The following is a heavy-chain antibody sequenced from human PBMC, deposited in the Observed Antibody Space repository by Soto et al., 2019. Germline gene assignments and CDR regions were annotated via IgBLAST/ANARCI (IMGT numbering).Heavy chain of an antibody. J-gene: IGHJ4*02. V-gene: IGHV3-30*18. CDR1: GFTFSSYG. D-gene: IGHD1-26*01. Sequence: GGSLRLSCAASGFTFSSYGMHWVRQAPGKGLEWVAVISYDGSNKYYADSVKGRFTISRDNSKNTLYLQMNSLRAEDTAVYYCAKDTTGFDYWGQGTLVTVSS. CDR2: ISYDGSNK. CDR3: AKDTTGFDY.